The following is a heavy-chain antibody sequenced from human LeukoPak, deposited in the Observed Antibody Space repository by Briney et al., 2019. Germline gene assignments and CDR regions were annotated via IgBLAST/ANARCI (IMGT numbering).Heavy chain of an antibody. Sequence: PGGSLRLSCAASGFTFSSYAMSWVRPAPGKGLEWVSSISGSGTNTYYADSVKGRFTISRDNSRNLLFLQMSSLRVEDTAVYYCAKRRHYYGSGDYYRDPWGQGTLVTVSS. D-gene: IGHD3-10*01. CDR1: GFTFSSYA. V-gene: IGHV3-23*01. CDR3: AKRRHYYGSGDYYRDP. J-gene: IGHJ5*02. CDR2: ISGSGTNT.